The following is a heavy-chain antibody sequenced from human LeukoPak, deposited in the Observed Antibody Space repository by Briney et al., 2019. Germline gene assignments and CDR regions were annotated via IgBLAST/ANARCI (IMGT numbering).Heavy chain of an antibody. V-gene: IGHV3-23*01. D-gene: IGHD3-10*01. Sequence: PGGSLRLSCAASGFTFSSYAMSWVRQAPGKGLEWVSSISGSGGSTYYADSVKGLFTISRDNSKNTQYLQMNSLRAEDTAVYYCAKAKSNYYGSGVPYDAFDIWGQGTMVTVSS. CDR1: GFTFSSYA. CDR2: ISGSGGST. CDR3: AKAKSNYYGSGVPYDAFDI. J-gene: IGHJ3*02.